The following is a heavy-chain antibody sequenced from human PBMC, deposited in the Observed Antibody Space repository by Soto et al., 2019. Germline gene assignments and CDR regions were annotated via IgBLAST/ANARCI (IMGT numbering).Heavy chain of an antibody. V-gene: IGHV3-53*04. D-gene: IGHD3-3*01. J-gene: IGHJ3*02. CDR2: IYSGGST. Sequence: EVQLVESGGGMVQPGGSLRLSCAASGFTVTSNYMSWVRQAPGKGLEWVSVIYSGGSTYYADSVKGRFTISRHNSKNTLYLQMNSLRAEDAAVYYCARVGPLLRHDAFDIWGQGTMVTVSS. CDR1: GFTVTSNY. CDR3: ARVGPLLRHDAFDI.